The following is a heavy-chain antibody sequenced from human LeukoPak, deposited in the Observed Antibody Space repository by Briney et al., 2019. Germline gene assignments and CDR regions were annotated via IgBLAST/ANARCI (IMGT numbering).Heavy chain of an antibody. CDR3: ARQYCSGGGCYEDY. Sequence: PSETLSLTCTVSGGSISGYYWSWIRQPPGKGLEWIGFIYYSGSTNYNPSLKSRVTISVDTSKNQFSLKLSSVTAADTAVYYCARQYCSGGGCYEDYWGQGTLVTVSS. CDR1: GGSISGYY. D-gene: IGHD2-15*01. V-gene: IGHV4-59*08. J-gene: IGHJ4*02. CDR2: IYYSGST.